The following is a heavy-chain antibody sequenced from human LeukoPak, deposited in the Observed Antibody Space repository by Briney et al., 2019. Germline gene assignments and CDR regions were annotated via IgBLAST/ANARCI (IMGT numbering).Heavy chain of an antibody. D-gene: IGHD6-19*01. CDR3: SREGGRGWAYDY. CDR2: IRSKVYGGTQ. V-gene: IGHV3-49*03. CDR1: GFTFGDYA. Sequence: GGSLRVSCTGSGFTFGDYAMSWFRQAPERGLEYIGFIRSKVYGGTQEYAASVRGRFTISRDDSKSITYLQMNSLKSEDTAVYYCSREGGRGWAYDYWGQGTVVTVSS. J-gene: IGHJ4*02.